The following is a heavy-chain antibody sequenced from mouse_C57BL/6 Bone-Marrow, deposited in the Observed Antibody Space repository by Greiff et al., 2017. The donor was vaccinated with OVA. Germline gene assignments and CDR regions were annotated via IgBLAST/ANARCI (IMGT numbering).Heavy chain of an antibody. V-gene: IGHV1-52*01. Sequence: QVQLQQPGAELVRPGSSVKLSCKASGYTFTSFWVHWVKQRPIQGLEWIGNIDPSDSETHYNQKFKDKATLTVDKSSSTAYMQLSSLTSEDSAVYYCARSDYSNPAWFAYWGQGTLVTVSA. CDR1: GYTFTSFW. CDR2: IDPSDSET. D-gene: IGHD2-5*01. CDR3: ARSDYSNPAWFAY. J-gene: IGHJ3*01.